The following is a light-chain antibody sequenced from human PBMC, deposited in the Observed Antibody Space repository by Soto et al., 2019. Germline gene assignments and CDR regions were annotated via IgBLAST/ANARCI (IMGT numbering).Light chain of an antibody. CDR2: DAS. CDR3: QQYKNLYT. CDR1: QSVGTW. J-gene: IGKJ3*01. Sequence: DIPMTQSPSILSASVGDRVTITCRASQSVGTWLAWYQQKPRRAPNLLIYDASSLHGGVPSRFSGSGSGTEFTLAISSLQPDDFATYYCQQYKNLYTFGPGTKVDI. V-gene: IGKV1-5*01.